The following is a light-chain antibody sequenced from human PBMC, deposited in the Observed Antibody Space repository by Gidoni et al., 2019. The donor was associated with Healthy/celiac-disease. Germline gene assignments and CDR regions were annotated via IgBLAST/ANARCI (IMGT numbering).Light chain of an antibody. V-gene: IGKV3-11*01. Sequence: EIVLTQSPATLSLSPGERATLSCRASQSVSSYLAWYQQKPGQAPRLLIYEASNRATGIPARFSGSGSGTDFTLTISSLEPEDFAVYYCQQRSNFTFGPGTKVDIK. CDR2: EAS. J-gene: IGKJ3*01. CDR3: QQRSNFT. CDR1: QSVSSY.